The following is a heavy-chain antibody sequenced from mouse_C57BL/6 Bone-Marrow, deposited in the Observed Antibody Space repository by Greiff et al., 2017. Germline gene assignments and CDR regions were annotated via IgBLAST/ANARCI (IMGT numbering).Heavy chain of an antibody. Sequence: VQLVESGPGLVAPSQSLSITCTVSGFSLTSYGVDWVRQPPGTGLEWLGVIWGGGSTNYNSALMSRLSISKDNAKSQVFLKMNRLQTDDTAMYYYAKHLGPLDYWGQGTTLTVSS. CDR1: GFSLTSYG. CDR2: IWGGGST. D-gene: IGHD4-1*01. J-gene: IGHJ2*01. CDR3: AKHLGPLDY. V-gene: IGHV2-9*01.